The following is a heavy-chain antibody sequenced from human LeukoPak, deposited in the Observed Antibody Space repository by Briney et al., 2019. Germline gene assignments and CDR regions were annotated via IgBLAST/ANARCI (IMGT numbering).Heavy chain of an antibody. CDR1: GYTFTSYD. CDR3: AREGSSSSGYYFDY. CDR2: INPNSGGT. J-gene: IGHJ4*02. D-gene: IGHD6-6*01. Sequence: GASVKVSCKASGYTFTSYDINWVRQATGQGLEWMGWINPNSGGTNYAQKFQGWVTMTRDTSISTAYMELSRLRSDDTAVYYCAREGSSSSGYYFDYWGQGTLVTVSS. V-gene: IGHV1-2*04.